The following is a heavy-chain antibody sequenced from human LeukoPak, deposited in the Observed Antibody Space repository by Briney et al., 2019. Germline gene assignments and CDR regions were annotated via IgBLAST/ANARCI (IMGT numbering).Heavy chain of an antibody. Sequence: GGSLRLSCAASGFSFRSYGMHWVRQAPGKGLKWVATIRYDGSEKHYAELLTGRFTVSRDNSKDTLYLEMNSLRAEDTAVYYCAREAWDVTGRAPVIWGQGTRVTVSS. V-gene: IGHV3-30*02. CDR1: GFSFRSYG. CDR3: AREAWDVTGRAPVI. J-gene: IGHJ4*02. CDR2: IRYDGSEK. D-gene: IGHD1-14*01.